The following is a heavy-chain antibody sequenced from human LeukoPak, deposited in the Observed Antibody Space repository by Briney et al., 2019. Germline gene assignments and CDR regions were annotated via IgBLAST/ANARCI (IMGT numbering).Heavy chain of an antibody. V-gene: IGHV1-24*01. CDR1: GYTLTELS. D-gene: IGHD2-2*01. CDR2: FDPEDGET. Sequence: ASVKVSCKVSGYTLTELSMHWVRQAPGKGLEWMGGFDPEDGETIYAQKFQGRVTMTEDTSTDTAYMELSSLRSEDTAVYYCATIRGGYRSRTSCYSHYYYYMDVWGKGTTVTVSS. J-gene: IGHJ6*03. CDR3: ATIRGGYRSRTSCYSHYYYYMDV.